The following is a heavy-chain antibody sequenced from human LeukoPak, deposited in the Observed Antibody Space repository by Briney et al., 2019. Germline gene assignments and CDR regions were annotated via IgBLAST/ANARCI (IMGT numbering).Heavy chain of an antibody. CDR3: AKVNVIAAAGPPYYYMDV. V-gene: IGHV3-30*02. Sequence: PGGSLRLSCAASGFTFSSYGMHWVRQAPGKGLEWVAFIRYDGSNKYYADSVKGRFTISRDNSKNTLYLQMNSLRAEDTAVYYCAKVNVIAAAGPPYYYMDVWGKGTTLTVSS. D-gene: IGHD6-13*01. CDR2: IRYDGSNK. J-gene: IGHJ6*03. CDR1: GFTFSSYG.